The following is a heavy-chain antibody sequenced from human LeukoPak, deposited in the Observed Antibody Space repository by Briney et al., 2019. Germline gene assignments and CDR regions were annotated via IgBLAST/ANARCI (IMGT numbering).Heavy chain of an antibody. Sequence: SETLSLTCAVSGGSIRNSSFYWGWIRQPPGKGLEWIGYIYYSGSTNYNPSLKSRVTISVDTSKNQFSLKLSSVTAADTAVYYCAREFPPSYYDFWSGYSPRFDPWGQGTLVTVSS. CDR1: GGSIRNSSFY. D-gene: IGHD3-3*01. V-gene: IGHV4-61*01. J-gene: IGHJ5*02. CDR3: AREFPPSYYDFWSGYSPRFDP. CDR2: IYYSGST.